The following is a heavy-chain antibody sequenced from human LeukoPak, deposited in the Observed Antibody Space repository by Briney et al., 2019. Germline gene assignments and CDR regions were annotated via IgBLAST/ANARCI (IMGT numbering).Heavy chain of an antibody. Sequence: GESLKISCWGAGYSFISYWTGWGLQMPGKGREGRGRIYPRDSDTRYSPSFQGQVTISVDTSVSTAYLQWSSLKASDTAMYYSASPSSGWGSAFDIWGQGTMVTVSS. J-gene: IGHJ3*02. V-gene: IGHV5-51*01. CDR3: ASPSSGWGSAFDI. CDR2: IYPRDSDT. D-gene: IGHD6-19*01. CDR1: GYSFISYW.